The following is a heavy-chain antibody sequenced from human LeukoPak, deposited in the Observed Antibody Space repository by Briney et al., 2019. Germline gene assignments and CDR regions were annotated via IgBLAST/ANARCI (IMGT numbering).Heavy chain of an antibody. D-gene: IGHD6-13*01. CDR3: AKDSIAAAGTIDY. Sequence: GGSLRPSCAASGFTFDDYAMHWVRQAPGKGLEWVSGISWNSGSIGYADSVKGRFTISRDNAKNSLYLQMNSLRAEDTALYYCAKDSIAAAGTIDYWGQGTLVTVSS. J-gene: IGHJ4*02. V-gene: IGHV3-9*01. CDR1: GFTFDDYA. CDR2: ISWNSGSI.